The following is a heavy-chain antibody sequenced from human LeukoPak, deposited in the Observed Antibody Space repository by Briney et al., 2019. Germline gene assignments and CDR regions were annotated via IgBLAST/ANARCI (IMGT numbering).Heavy chain of an antibody. V-gene: IGHV3-66*01. CDR3: ANLIMFTCGGAQAPL. Sequence: PGGSLRLSGSASGFTVSSNYMGWVRHAPGKGLEGVSVTYSGGSTFYADSVKGRFTISRDNSKNTLYLQMNSMRAEDTAVYYCANLIMFTCGGAQAPLWGQGTLVTVSS. CDR1: GFTVSSNY. D-gene: IGHD3-16*01. J-gene: IGHJ4*02. CDR2: TYSGGST.